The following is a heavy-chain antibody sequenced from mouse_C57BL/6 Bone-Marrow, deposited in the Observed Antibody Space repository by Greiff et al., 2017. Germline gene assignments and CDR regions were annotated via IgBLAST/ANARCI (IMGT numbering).Heavy chain of an antibody. CDR2: IHPSDSDT. D-gene: IGHD1-1*01. CDR1: GYNFTSYW. CDR3: AIKGPTVVPHFDY. Sequence: QVQLKQPGAELVKPGASVKVSCKASGYNFTSYWMHWVKQRPGQGLEWIGRIHPSDSDTNYNQKFKGKATLTVDKSSSTAYMQLSSLTSEDSVVYYGAIKGPTVVPHFDYWGQGTTLTVSS. V-gene: IGHV1-74*01. J-gene: IGHJ2*01.